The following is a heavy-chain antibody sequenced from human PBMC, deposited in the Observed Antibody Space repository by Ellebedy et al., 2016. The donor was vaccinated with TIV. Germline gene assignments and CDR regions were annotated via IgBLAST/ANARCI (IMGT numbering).Heavy chain of an antibody. J-gene: IGHJ6*03. CDR3: ARLPESGDNQVPYYMDV. CDR1: GGSFSNYG. D-gene: IGHD5-18*01. CDR2: IIPLLDIA. V-gene: IGHV1-69*10. Sequence: AASVKVSCKASGGSFSNYGISWVRQAPGQGLEWLGGIIPLLDIANYAQRFQGRVTITADTSTSTAYMELSSLRSEDTAVYYCARLPESGDNQVPYYMDVWGKGTTVTVSS.